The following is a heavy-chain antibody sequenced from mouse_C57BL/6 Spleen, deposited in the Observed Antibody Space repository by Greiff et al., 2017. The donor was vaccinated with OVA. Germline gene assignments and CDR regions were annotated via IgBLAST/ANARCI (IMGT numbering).Heavy chain of an antibody. D-gene: IGHD1-1*01. CDR2: IYPGDGDT. Sequence: QVQLQQSGPELVKPGASVKISCKASGYAFSSSWMNWVKQRPGKGLEWIGRIYPGDGDTNYNGKFKGKATLTADNSSSTAYMQLSSLTSEDSAVYFCARKYYYGSTYYFDYWGQGTTLTVSS. CDR3: ARKYYYGSTYYFDY. J-gene: IGHJ2*01. CDR1: GYAFSSSW. V-gene: IGHV1-82*01.